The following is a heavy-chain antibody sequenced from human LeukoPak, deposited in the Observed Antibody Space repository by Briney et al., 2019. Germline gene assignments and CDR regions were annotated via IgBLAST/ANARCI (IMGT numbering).Heavy chain of an antibody. J-gene: IGHJ4*02. V-gene: IGHV3-30*02. CDR1: GFTVSTYG. D-gene: IGHD3-10*01. CDR2: IRGDGTNK. CDR3: AKDLPYYYGSGSYSSPYYFDY. Sequence: PGGSLRLSCAASGFTVSTYGMHWVRQAPGKGLEWVAFIRGDGTNKYYADSVKGRFTISRDNSKNTLYLQMNSLRAEDTAVYYCAKDLPYYYGSGSYSSPYYFDYWGQGTLVTVSS.